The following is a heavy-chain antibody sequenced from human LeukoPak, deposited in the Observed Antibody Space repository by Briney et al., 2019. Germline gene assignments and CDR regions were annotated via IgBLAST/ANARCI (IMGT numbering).Heavy chain of an antibody. J-gene: IGHJ4*02. CDR3: ARDPGCYDSSGYSDY. V-gene: IGHV3-74*01. D-gene: IGHD3-22*01. Sequence: PGGSLRLSCAASGFTFSSFWMHWVRQAPGKGLMWVSRINGDGSSTSYVDSVKGRFAISRDNAENTLYLQMNSLRAEDTAVYYCARDPGCYDSSGYSDYWGQGTLVTVSS. CDR2: INGDGSST. CDR1: GFTFSSFW.